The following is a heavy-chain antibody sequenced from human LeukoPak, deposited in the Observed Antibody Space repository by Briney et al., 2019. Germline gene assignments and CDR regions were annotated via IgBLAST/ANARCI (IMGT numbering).Heavy chain of an antibody. V-gene: IGHV4-34*01. CDR2: INHSGST. D-gene: IGHD6-19*01. J-gene: IGHJ5*02. Sequence: SETLSLTCAVYGGSFSGYYWSWIRQPPGKGLEWIGEINHSGSTNHNPSLKSRVTISVDTSKNQFSLKLSSVTAADTAVYYCARGDGSGWYQPNWFDPWGQGTLVTVSS. CDR1: GGSFSGYY. CDR3: ARGDGSGWYQPNWFDP.